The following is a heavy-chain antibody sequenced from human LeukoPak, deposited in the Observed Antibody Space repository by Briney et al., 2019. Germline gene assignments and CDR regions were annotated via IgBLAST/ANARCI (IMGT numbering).Heavy chain of an antibody. Sequence: SETLSLTCTVSGGPMSSYNGSWIRQPPGKGLEWIGCIYYSGSTNYNPSLKSRVTISVDTSKNQFSMKLSSVTAADTAVYYCARDAMRPDISSSSYWGQGSLVTVSS. CDR3: ARDAMRPDISSSSY. CDR1: GGPMSSYN. V-gene: IGHV4-59*01. CDR2: IYYSGST. D-gene: IGHD2-15*01. J-gene: IGHJ4*02.